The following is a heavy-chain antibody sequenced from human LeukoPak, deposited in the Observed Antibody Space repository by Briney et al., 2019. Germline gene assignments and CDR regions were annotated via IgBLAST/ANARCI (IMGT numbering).Heavy chain of an antibody. J-gene: IGHJ4*01. CDR3: ASRTIAVAVTPFDY. Sequence: SVKDSCKASGGTFSSYAISWVRQAPGQGLEWMGGIIPIFGTANYAQKFQGRVTITADESTSTAYMELSSLRSEDTAVYYCASRTIAVAVTPFDYWGQGTLVTVSS. CDR2: IIPIFGTA. D-gene: IGHD6-19*01. CDR1: GGTFSSYA. V-gene: IGHV1-69*01.